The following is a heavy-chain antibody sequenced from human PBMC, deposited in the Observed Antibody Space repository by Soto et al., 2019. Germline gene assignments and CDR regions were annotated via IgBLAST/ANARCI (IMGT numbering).Heavy chain of an antibody. J-gene: IGHJ5*02. CDR2: IYYSGST. CDR1: GGSVSSGSYY. D-gene: IGHD3-9*01. CDR3: AREHMRYFDWLPLNWFDP. V-gene: IGHV4-61*01. Sequence: SETLSLTCTVSGGSVSSGSYYWSWIRQPPGKGLEWIGYIYYSGSTNYNPSLKSRVTISVDTSKNQFSLKLSSVTAADTAVYYCAREHMRYFDWLPLNWFDPWGQGTLVTVS.